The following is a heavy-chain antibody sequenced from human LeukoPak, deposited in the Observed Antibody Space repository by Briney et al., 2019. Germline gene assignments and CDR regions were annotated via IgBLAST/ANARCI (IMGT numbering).Heavy chain of an antibody. D-gene: IGHD1-7*01. J-gene: IGHJ4*02. CDR3: ARDWFGNYAGFDY. Sequence: GASVKVSCKASGYTFTSYFIHWVRQAPGQGLEWVGIINPAGGSPSYVQRFQGRVTMTRDTSTSTVYMDRSSLRSEDSAVYYCARDWFGNYAGFDYWGQGTLVTVSS. V-gene: IGHV1-46*01. CDR1: GYTFTSYF. CDR2: INPAGGSP.